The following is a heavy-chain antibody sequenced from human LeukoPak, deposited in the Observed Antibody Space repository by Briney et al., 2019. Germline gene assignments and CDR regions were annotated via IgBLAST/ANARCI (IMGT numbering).Heavy chain of an antibody. CDR1: GGSISSYY. J-gene: IGHJ4*02. Sequence: SETLSLTCTVSGGSISSYYSSWIRQPPGKGLEWIGYIYYSGSTNYNPSLKSRVTISVDTSKNQFSLKLSSVTAADTAVYYCARERYSSGWYGDYFDYWGQGTLVTVSS. D-gene: IGHD6-19*01. V-gene: IGHV4-59*01. CDR2: IYYSGST. CDR3: ARERYSSGWYGDYFDY.